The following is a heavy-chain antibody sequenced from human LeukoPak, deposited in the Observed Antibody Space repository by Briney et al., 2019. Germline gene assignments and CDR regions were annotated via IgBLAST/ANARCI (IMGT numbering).Heavy chain of an antibody. J-gene: IGHJ3*02. D-gene: IGHD2-2*01. Sequence: SETLSLTCTVSGGSISGYYWSWIRQPPGKGLEWLGYIYTSGSTNYNPSLKSRVTMSVDTSKNQFSLKLSSVTAADTAVYYCARVLGYCSSTSCSPGNDAFDIWGQGTMVTVSS. CDR1: GGSISGYY. CDR3: ARVLGYCSSTSCSPGNDAFDI. CDR2: IYTSGST. V-gene: IGHV4-4*08.